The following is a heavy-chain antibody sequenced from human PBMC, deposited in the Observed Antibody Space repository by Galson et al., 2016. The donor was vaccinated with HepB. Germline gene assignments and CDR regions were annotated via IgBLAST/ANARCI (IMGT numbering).Heavy chain of an antibody. V-gene: IGHV3-74*01. CDR2: IYSDGSTT. CDR3: ARLTIVDGMDV. D-gene: IGHD3-3*01. J-gene: IGHJ6*02. CDR1: GFTFSSYW. Sequence: SLRLSCAASGFTFSSYWMHWVRQASGKGLVWVSAIYSDGSTTRYADTVKGRFTISRDNAKNTLYLQMNNLRAEDTAVYYCARLTIVDGMDVWGQGTTVTVSS.